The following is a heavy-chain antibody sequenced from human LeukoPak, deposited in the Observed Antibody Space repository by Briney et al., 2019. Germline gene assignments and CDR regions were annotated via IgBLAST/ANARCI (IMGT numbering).Heavy chain of an antibody. Sequence: SETLSLTCTVSGGSISSCYWSWIRQPAGKGLEWIGRIYTSGSTNYNPSLKSRVTMSVDTSKNQFSLNLSSVTAADTAVYYCARVDLRAAFFDYWGQGTLVTVSS. J-gene: IGHJ4*02. CDR3: ARVDLRAAFFDY. D-gene: IGHD2-15*01. V-gene: IGHV4-4*07. CDR1: GGSISSCY. CDR2: IYTSGST.